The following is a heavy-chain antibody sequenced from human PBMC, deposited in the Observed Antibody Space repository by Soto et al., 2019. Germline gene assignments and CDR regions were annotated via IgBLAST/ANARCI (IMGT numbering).Heavy chain of an antibody. J-gene: IGHJ5*02. D-gene: IGHD3-10*01. CDR1: GYSFSIYY. CDR3: ARDRYGSGTYLSWFDP. CDR2: IYYSGST. Sequence: PSETLSLTCAVSGYSFSIYYWSWIRQPPGKGLEWIGYIYYSGSTNYNPSLKSRVTISVDTSKNQFSLKLSSVTAADTAVYYCARDRYGSGTYLSWFDPWGQGTLVTVSS. V-gene: IGHV4-59*01.